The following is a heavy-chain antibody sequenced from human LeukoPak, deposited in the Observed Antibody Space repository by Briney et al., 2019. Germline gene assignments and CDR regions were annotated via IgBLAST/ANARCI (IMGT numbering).Heavy chain of an antibody. Sequence: SETLSLTCTVSGGSISSSSYYWGWIRQPPGKGLEWIGSIYYSGSTYYNPSLKSRVTISVDTSKNQFSLKLSSVTAADTAVYYCAHGIRGSHVTNDYWGQGTLVTVSS. V-gene: IGHV4-39*07. CDR2: IYYSGST. D-gene: IGHD2-15*01. J-gene: IGHJ4*02. CDR1: GGSISSSSYY. CDR3: AHGIRGSHVTNDY.